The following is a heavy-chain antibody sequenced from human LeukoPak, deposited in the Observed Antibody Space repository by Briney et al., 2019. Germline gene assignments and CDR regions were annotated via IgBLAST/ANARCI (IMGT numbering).Heavy chain of an antibody. V-gene: IGHV1-69*04. D-gene: IGHD6-13*01. J-gene: IGHJ4*02. CDR2: IIPILGIA. CDR3: ASAEPRGSSWHPY. Sequence: GASVKVSCKASGGTFSSYAISWVRQAPGQGLEWMGRIIPILGIANYAQKFQGRATITADKSTSTAYMELSSLRSEDTAVYYCASAEPRGSSWHPYWGQGTLVTVSS. CDR1: GGTFSSYA.